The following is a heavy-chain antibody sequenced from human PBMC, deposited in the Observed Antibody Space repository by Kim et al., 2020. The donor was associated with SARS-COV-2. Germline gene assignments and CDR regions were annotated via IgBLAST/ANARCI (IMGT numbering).Heavy chain of an antibody. CDR2: TYYRSKWYN. Sequence: SQTLSITCAISGDSVSSNSVTWNWIRQSTSRGLEWLGRTYYRSKWYNDYAVSVKSRITINPDTSKNQFSLQLNSVTPEDTAVYYCARGFRGAFDIWGQGTVVTVSS. D-gene: IGHD3-10*01. V-gene: IGHV6-1*01. CDR1: GDSVSSNSVT. J-gene: IGHJ3*02. CDR3: ARGFRGAFDI.